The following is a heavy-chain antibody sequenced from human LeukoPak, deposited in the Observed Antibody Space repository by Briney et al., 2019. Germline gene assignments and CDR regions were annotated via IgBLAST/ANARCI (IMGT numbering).Heavy chain of an antibody. V-gene: IGHV4-59*01. CDR2: IYYSGST. CDR1: GGSISSYY. J-gene: IGHJ6*03. CDR3: ARETTQTGAHYMDV. D-gene: IGHD1-14*01. Sequence: SETLSLTCTVSGGSISSYYWSWIPQPPGKGLEWIGYIYYSGSTNYNPSLKSRVTISVDTSKNQFSLKLSSVTAADTAVYYCARETTQTGAHYMDVWGKGTTVTISS.